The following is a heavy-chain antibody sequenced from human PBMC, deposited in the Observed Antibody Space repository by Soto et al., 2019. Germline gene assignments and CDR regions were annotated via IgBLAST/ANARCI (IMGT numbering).Heavy chain of an antibody. V-gene: IGHV3-23*01. CDR1: GFTFSNYA. CDR2: ISKSGETT. D-gene: IGHD3-3*02. Sequence: GGSLRLSCAASGFTFSNYAMSWVRQAPGKGLEWVSGISKSGETTYYANSVKGRFTISRDNSKNTLYLQMRSLTAEDTAMYYCATGDPNIASYFDYWGQGT. CDR3: ATGDPNIASYFDY. J-gene: IGHJ4*02.